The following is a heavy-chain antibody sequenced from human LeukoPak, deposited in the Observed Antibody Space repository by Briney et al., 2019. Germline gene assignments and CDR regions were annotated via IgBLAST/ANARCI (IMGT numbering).Heavy chain of an antibody. D-gene: IGHD3-10*01. V-gene: IGHV4-34*01. CDR3: ARGTMVRGVIPGNWFDP. CDR1: GGSFSGYY. Sequence: SETLSLTCAVYGGSFSGYYWSWIRQPPGKGLEWIGEINHSGSTNCNPPLKSRVTISVDTSKNQFSLKLSSVTAADTAVYYCARGTMVRGVIPGNWFDPWGQGTLVTVSS. CDR2: INHSGST. J-gene: IGHJ5*02.